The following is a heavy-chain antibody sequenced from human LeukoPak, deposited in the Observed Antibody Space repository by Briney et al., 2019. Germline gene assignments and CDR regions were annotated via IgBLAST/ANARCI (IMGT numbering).Heavy chain of an antibody. V-gene: IGHV1-2*02. CDR1: GYTFTDYY. J-gene: IGHJ4*02. CDR3: ATLPVRGAIPPPLFDY. D-gene: IGHD3-10*02. CDR2: INPNSGGT. Sequence: ASVKVSCKASGYTFTDYYMHWVRQAPGQGLEWMGWINPNSGGTNYAQKFQGRVTMTRDTSISTAYMELSRLRSDDTAVYYCATLPVRGAIPPPLFDYWGQGTLVTVSS.